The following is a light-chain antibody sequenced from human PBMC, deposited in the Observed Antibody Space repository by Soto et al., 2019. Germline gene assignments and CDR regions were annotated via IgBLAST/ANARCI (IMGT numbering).Light chain of an antibody. CDR1: QSVLFSSNNKNY. V-gene: IGKV4-1*01. Sequence: DIVMTQSPDSLAVSLGERATINCKSSQSVLFSSNNKNYLTWYQQKPGQPPKLLIYWASTRESGVPERFSGSGSGTDFTLTISSLQAEDVAVYYCQRYYSIPRTFGQGTKVDIK. CDR3: QRYYSIPRT. J-gene: IGKJ1*01. CDR2: WAS.